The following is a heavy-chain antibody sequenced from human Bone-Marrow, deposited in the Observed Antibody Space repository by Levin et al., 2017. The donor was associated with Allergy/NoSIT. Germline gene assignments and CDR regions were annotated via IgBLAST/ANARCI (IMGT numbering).Heavy chain of an antibody. CDR3: AKALSSSWYGNFDY. CDR2: ISYDGSNK. CDR1: GFTFSRYG. D-gene: IGHD6-13*01. V-gene: IGHV3-30*18. J-gene: IGHJ4*02. Sequence: GESLKISCAASGFTFSRYGIHWVRQAPGKGLEWVAVISYDGSNKYYADSVKGRFTISRDNSKNTLYLQMNSLRAEATAVYYCAKALSSSWYGNFDYWGQGTLVTVSS.